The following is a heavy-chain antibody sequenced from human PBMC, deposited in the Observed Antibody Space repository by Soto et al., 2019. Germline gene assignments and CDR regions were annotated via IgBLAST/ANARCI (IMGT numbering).Heavy chain of an antibody. CDR3: ARARGSRYYYYIDV. Sequence: EVQLVESGGGLVQPGGSLRLSCAASGFTFSSYSMNWVRQAPGKGLEWVSYISSSSSTIYYADSVKGRFTISRDNAKNPLYLQLNSLRADDTAVYYCARARGSRYYYYIDVWGKGTTVTVSS. CDR1: GFTFSSYS. CDR2: ISSSSSTI. J-gene: IGHJ6*03. V-gene: IGHV3-48*01.